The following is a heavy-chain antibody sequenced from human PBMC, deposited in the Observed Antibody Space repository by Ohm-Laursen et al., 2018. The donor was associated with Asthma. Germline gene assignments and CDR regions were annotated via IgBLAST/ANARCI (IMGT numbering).Heavy chain of an antibody. Sequence: LRLSCAASGFSFSTYTLNWVRQAPGKGLEWVSSISRSSDYIHYADSVKGRFTISRDNAKKSLYLQMNSLRAEDTAVYYCARSKLISSGWYAYYFDYWGQGTLVTVSS. CDR3: ARSKLISSGWYAYYFDY. V-gene: IGHV3-21*04. CDR1: GFSFSTYT. CDR2: ISRSSDYI. D-gene: IGHD6-19*01. J-gene: IGHJ4*02.